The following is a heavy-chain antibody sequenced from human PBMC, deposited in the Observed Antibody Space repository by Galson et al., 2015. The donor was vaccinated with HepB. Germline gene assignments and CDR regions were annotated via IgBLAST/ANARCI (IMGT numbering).Heavy chain of an antibody. V-gene: IGHV3-53*01. Sequence: SLRLSCAASGVTLSSSYMSWVRQAPGKGLEWVSVIYSGGSTYYADSVQGRFTISRDNSKNTLYLQKNSLTVEDTAVYYCGRDAFSGRIGYWGQGTLVTVSS. CDR2: IYSGGST. J-gene: IGHJ4*02. CDR1: GVTLSSSY. CDR3: GRDAFSGRIGY. D-gene: IGHD3-10*01.